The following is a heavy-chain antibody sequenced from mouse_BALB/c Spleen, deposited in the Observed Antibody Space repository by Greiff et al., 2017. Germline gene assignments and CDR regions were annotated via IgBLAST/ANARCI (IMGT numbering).Heavy chain of an antibody. CDR2: ISSGGST. D-gene: IGHD1-1*01. CDR3: ASITTVVFDY. V-gene: IGHV5-6-5*01. CDR1: GFTFSSYA. Sequence: EVMLVESGGGLVKPGGSLKLSCAASGFTFSSYAMSWVRQTPEKRLEWVASISSGGSTYYPDSVKGRFTISRDNARNILYLQMSSLRSEDTAMYYCASITTVVFDYWGQGTTLTVSS. J-gene: IGHJ2*01.